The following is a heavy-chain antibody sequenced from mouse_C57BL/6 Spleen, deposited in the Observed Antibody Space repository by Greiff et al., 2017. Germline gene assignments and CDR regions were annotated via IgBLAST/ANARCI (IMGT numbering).Heavy chain of an antibody. CDR3: ARGGYYYGSSYTMDY. J-gene: IGHJ4*01. CDR2: INPYNGGT. CDR1: GYTFTDYY. Sequence: VQLQQSGPVLVKPGASVKMSCKASGYTFTDYYMNWVKQSHGKSLEWIGVINPYNGGTSYNQKFKGKATLTVDKSSSTAYMELNSLTSEDSAVYYCARGGYYYGSSYTMDYWGQGTSVTVSS. D-gene: IGHD1-1*01. V-gene: IGHV1-19*01.